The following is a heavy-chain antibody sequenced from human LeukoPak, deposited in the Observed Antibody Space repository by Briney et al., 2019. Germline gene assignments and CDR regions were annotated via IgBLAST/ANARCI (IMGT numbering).Heavy chain of an antibody. CDR2: IYHSGST. D-gene: IGHD3-3*01. J-gene: IGHJ4*02. CDR1: GGSISSGGYY. CDR3: ARAIFGVVRDDY. Sequence: PSQTLSLTRTVSGGSISSGGYYWSWIRQPPGKGLEWIGYIYHSGSTYYNPSLKSRVTISVDRSKNQFTLKLSSVTAADTAVYYCARAIFGVVRDDYWGQGTLVTVSS. V-gene: IGHV4-30-2*01.